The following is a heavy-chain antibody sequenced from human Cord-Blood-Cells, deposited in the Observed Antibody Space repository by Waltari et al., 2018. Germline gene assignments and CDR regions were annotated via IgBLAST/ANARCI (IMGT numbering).Heavy chain of an antibody. J-gene: IGHJ6*03. D-gene: IGHD1-26*01. CDR3: ARGVGATNYYYYYYMDV. V-gene: IGHV4-34*01. CDR1: GGSFSGYY. CDR2: INHSGST. Sequence: QVQLQQWGAGLLKPSETLSLTCAVYGGSFSGYYWSWIRQPPGKGLEWIGEINHSGSTNYHPSLKSRVTISVDTSKNQFSLKLSSVTAADTAVYYCARGVGATNYYYYYYMDVWGKGTTVTVSS.